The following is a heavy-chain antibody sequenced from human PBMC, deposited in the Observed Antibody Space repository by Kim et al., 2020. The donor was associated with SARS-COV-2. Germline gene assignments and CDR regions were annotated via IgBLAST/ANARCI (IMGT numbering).Heavy chain of an antibody. Sequence: PSVKVSCQSSGGPFHSHALSWVRQAPGQGLEWMGGIIAVFGTPSYSQKFQGRVTIIADKSTGTIYMQMSSLRSDDTAVYYCARGTGYHTKNYFDSWGQGT. CDR2: IIAVFGTP. J-gene: IGHJ4*02. V-gene: IGHV1-69*06. CDR3: ARGTGYHTKNYFDS. D-gene: IGHD5-12*01. CDR1: GGPFHSHA.